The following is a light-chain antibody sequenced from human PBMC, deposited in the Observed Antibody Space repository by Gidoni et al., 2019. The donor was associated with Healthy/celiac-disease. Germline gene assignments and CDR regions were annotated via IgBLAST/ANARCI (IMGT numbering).Light chain of an antibody. Sequence: EIVMTQSPATLSVSPGERATLSCRASQGVSSDLAWYQQKPGQAPRLLIYGASTRATGFPARFSGSGSGTEFTLTISSLQSEDFAVYYCQQYNNWLSWTFGQXTKVEIK. CDR2: GAS. J-gene: IGKJ1*01. CDR3: QQYNNWLSWT. CDR1: QGVSSD. V-gene: IGKV3-15*01.